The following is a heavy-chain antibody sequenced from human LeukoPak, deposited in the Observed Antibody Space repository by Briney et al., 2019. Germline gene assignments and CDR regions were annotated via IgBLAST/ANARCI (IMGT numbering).Heavy chain of an antibody. V-gene: IGHV3-9*03. CDR3: EKDYRAVAGTGGAFDY. Sequence: SGGSLRLSCAASGFTFDGYAMHWVRQAPGKGLEWVSGISWNSGIVVYADSVKGRFTISRDNAKHSLYLQMNSLRAEDMALYYCEKDYRAVAGTGGAFDYWGQGTLVTVSS. CDR2: ISWNSGIV. CDR1: GFTFDGYA. J-gene: IGHJ4*02. D-gene: IGHD6-19*01.